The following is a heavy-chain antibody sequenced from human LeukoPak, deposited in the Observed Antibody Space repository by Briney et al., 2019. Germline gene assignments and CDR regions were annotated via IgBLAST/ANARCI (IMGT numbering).Heavy chain of an antibody. Sequence: DPSETLSLTCTVSGGSINSYYRSWIRQPPGKGLEWIAYIYYSGSTSYNPSLKSRVTISVDTSKNQFSLKLNSVTAADTAMYYCARLFHPALSGNYPFDYWGQGTLVTVSS. V-gene: IGHV4-59*01. CDR2: IYYSGST. CDR3: ARLFHPALSGNYPFDY. D-gene: IGHD1-26*01. CDR1: GGSINSYY. J-gene: IGHJ4*02.